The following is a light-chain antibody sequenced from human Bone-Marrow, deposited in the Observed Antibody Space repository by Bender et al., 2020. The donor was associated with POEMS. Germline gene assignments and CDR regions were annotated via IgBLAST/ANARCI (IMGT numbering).Light chain of an antibody. CDR1: ALPKKY. J-gene: IGLJ2*01. Sequence: SYELTQPPSVSVSLGQMARITCSGEALPKKYAYWYQQKPGQFPVLVIYKDSERPSGIPERFSGSSSGTTVTLTISGVQAEDEADYYCQSTDSSGTYHFGGGTKVTVL. V-gene: IGLV3-16*01. CDR2: KDS. CDR3: QSTDSSGTYH.